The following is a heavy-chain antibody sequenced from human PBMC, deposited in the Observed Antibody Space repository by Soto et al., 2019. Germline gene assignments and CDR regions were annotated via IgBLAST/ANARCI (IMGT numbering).Heavy chain of an antibody. CDR2: ISYDGSNK. J-gene: IGHJ4*02. Sequence: QVQLVESGGGVVQPGRSLRLSCAASGFTFSSYGMHWVRQAPGKGLEWVAVISYDGSNKYYADSVKGRFTISRDNSKNTLYLQMNSLRAEDTAVYYCAKDHCSSTSCYDSPTLPYCWGQGTLVTVSS. CDR1: GFTFSSYG. CDR3: AKDHCSSTSCYDSPTLPYC. V-gene: IGHV3-30*18. D-gene: IGHD2-2*01.